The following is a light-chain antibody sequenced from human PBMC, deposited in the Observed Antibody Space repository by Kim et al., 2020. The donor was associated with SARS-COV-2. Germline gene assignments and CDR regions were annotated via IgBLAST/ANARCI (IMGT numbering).Light chain of an antibody. CDR2: GAS. CDR1: QSVSSSY. J-gene: IGKJ5*01. CDR3: QQYGSLIT. Sequence: EIVLTQSPGTLPLSPGERATLSCRASQSVSSSYLAWYQQKPGQAPRLLIYGASSRATGIPDRFSGSGSGTDFTLTISRLEPEDFAVYYCQQYGSLITFGQGTRLEIK. V-gene: IGKV3-20*01.